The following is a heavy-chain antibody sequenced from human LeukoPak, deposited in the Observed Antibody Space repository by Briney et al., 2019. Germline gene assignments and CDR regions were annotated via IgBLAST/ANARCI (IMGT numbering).Heavy chain of an antibody. Sequence: GESLKISCEGSGYSFDTYWIGWVRQMPGKGLEWMGMIYPDDFDTRYSPSFEGQVTISADKSINTAYLQWSSLKASDTAMYYCASLVKGDAFDIWGQGTMVTVSS. CDR2: IYPDDFDT. D-gene: IGHD6-6*01. V-gene: IGHV5-51*01. CDR1: GYSFDTYW. CDR3: ASLVKGDAFDI. J-gene: IGHJ3*02.